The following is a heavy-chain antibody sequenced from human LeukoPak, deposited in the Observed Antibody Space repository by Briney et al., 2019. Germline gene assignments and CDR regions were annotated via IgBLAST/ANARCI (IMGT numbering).Heavy chain of an antibody. CDR3: ARANRFDWLLKAIYNWFDP. CDR1: VVTLSRYS. D-gene: IGHD3-9*01. V-gene: IGHV3-21*01. J-gene: IGHJ5*02. CDR2: ISSSSSYI. Sequence: VGSLRHSCVDPVVTLSRYSMNSVCPAPRERLVCGSYISSSSSYIYYTDSVKGRFTISRDNAKNSLYLQMNRLRAEDTAVYDCARANRFDWLLKAIYNWFDPWGQGTLVTVSS.